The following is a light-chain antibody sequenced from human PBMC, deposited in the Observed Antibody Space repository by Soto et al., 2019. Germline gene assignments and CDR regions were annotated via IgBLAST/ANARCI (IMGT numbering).Light chain of an antibody. CDR2: EVS. V-gene: IGLV2-14*01. J-gene: IGLJ2*01. Sequence: QSVLTQPASVSGSPGQSITISCTGTSSDIVAYGYVSWYQQHPGKGPKLLIYEVSDRPSGVSNRFSASKSGNTASLTIAGLQAEDEAEYYCTSYAGTYSVVFGGGTQLTV. CDR1: SSDIVAYGY. CDR3: TSYAGTYSVV.